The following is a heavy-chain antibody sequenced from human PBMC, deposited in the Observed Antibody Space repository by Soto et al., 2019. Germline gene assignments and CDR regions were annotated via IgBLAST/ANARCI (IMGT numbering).Heavy chain of an antibody. J-gene: IGHJ5*02. V-gene: IGHV4-34*01. D-gene: IGHD1-7*01. CDR1: GGSFSGYY. Sequence: PSETLSLPCSVYGGSFSGYYWSWIRQPPGKGLEWIGEINHSGSTNYNPSLKSRVTISVDTSKNQFSLKLSSVTAADTAVYYCARGRFNWNYLKWFDPWGQGTLVTVPS. CDR2: INHSGST. CDR3: ARGRFNWNYLKWFDP.